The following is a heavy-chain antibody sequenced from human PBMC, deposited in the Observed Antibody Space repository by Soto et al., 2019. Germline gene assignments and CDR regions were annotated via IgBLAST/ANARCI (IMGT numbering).Heavy chain of an antibody. CDR2: ISDPGTST. Sequence: GGSLRLSCAASGFTFGNYAMNWVRQAPGKGLEWISSISDPGTSTYYANSVKGRFSMSRDNSKNTLFLQMNRLRADDTATYFCAKSLVTPSDAFDLWGRGTLVTVSS. V-gene: IGHV3-23*01. CDR1: GFTFGNYA. J-gene: IGHJ3*01. D-gene: IGHD2-21*02. CDR3: AKSLVTPSDAFDL.